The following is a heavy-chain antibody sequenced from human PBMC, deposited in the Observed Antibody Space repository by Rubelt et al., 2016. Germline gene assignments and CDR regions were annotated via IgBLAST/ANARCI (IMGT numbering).Heavy chain of an antibody. CDR2: IIPILGIA. Sequence: QVQLVQSGAEVKKPGSSVKVSCKASGGTFSSYAISWVRQAPGQGLEWMGRIIPILGIANYAQKFQGRVTITADKSTSTAYRELSSLRSEDTAVYYCARGVEYYYGSGTNWFDPWGQGTLVTVSS. CDR3: ARGVEYYYGSGTNWFDP. J-gene: IGHJ5*02. V-gene: IGHV1-69*04. CDR1: GGTFSSYA. D-gene: IGHD3-10*01.